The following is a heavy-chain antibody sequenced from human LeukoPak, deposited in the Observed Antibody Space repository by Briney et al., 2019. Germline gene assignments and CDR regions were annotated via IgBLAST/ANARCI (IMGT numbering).Heavy chain of an antibody. CDR1: GYTFTSYD. V-gene: IGHV1-8*01. CDR2: MNPNSGNT. Sequence: GASVKVSCKTSGYTFTSYDINWVRQATGQGLEWMGWMNPNSGNTGYAQKSQGRVTMTRNTSISTAYMELSSLRSEDTAVYYCAAGIAAAGTFYWGQGTLVTVSS. J-gene: IGHJ4*02. CDR3: AAGIAAAGTFY. D-gene: IGHD6-13*01.